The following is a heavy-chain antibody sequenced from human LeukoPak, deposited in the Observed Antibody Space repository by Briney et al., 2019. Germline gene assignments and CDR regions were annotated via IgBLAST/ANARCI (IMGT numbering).Heavy chain of an antibody. D-gene: IGHD2-15*01. V-gene: IGHV5-51*01. J-gene: IGHJ6*02. CDR3: ARQEGHCSAGSCRPMDV. CDR1: GYSFPDCW. CDR2: IYPSDSDT. Sequence: GESLKISCKGPGYSFPDCWIVWVRQMPGKGLEWMGIIYPSDSDTRYSPSFQGQVTISADKSIGTAYLQWSTLKASDTAMYYCARQEGHCSAGSCRPMDVWGQGTTVTVS.